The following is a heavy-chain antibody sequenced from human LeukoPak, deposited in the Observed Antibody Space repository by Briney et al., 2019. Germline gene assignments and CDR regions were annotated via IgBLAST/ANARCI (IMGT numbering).Heavy chain of an antibody. CDR1: GGTFSSYA. CDR2: IIPIFGIA. Sequence: SVKVSCKASGGTFSSYAISWVRQAPGQGLEWMGRIIPIFGIANYAQKFQGRVTITADTSTSTAYMELSSLRSEDTAVYYCARSVYGSGSSYFDYWGQGTLVTVSS. J-gene: IGHJ4*02. V-gene: IGHV1-69*04. D-gene: IGHD3-10*01. CDR3: ARSVYGSGSSYFDY.